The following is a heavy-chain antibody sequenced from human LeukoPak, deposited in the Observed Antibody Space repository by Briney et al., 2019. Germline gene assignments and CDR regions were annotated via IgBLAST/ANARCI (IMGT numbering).Heavy chain of an antibody. Sequence: SETLSLTCTVSGGAISSYYWSWIRQPPGKGLEWIGDIYYSGSTNSNPSLKSRVTISVDTSRNQLSLKLSSVTAADTALYYCARVAYSSGSYYFDYWGQGTLVTVSS. J-gene: IGHJ4*02. V-gene: IGHV4-59*08. CDR3: ARVAYSSGSYYFDY. CDR2: IYYSGST. CDR1: GGAISSYY. D-gene: IGHD6-19*01.